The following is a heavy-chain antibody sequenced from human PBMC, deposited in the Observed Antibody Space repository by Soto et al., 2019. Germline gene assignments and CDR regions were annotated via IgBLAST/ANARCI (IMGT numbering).Heavy chain of an antibody. J-gene: IGHJ6*02. V-gene: IGHV4-31*03. CDR2: NYYSGIT. CDR3: ARGSSIAGLYYGMDV. Sequence: SETLSLTCTVSGGSIRSGGYYWTWIRQHPGKGLEWIGYNYYSGITYYNPSLKSRVTISLDTSKNQFSLKLSSVTAADTAVYYCARGSSIAGLYYGMDVWGQGTTVTVSS. D-gene: IGHD6-6*01. CDR1: GGSIRSGGYY.